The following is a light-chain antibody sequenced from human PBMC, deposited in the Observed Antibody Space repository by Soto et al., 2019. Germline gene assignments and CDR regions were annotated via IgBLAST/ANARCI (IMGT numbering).Light chain of an antibody. CDR3: QQYGSSPQVA. V-gene: IGKV3-20*01. Sequence: TXSLSPGERATLSCRASQSVSSSYLAWYQQKPGQAPRLLIYGASSRATGIPDRFSGSGSGTDFTLTISSLEPEDFAVYYCQQYGSSPQVAFGPGTKVDIK. J-gene: IGKJ3*01. CDR1: QSVSSSY. CDR2: GAS.